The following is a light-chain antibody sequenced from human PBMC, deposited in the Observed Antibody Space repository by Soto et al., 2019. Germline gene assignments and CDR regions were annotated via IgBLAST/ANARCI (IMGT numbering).Light chain of an antibody. CDR2: DAS. CDR1: EAISDN. V-gene: IGKV3-20*01. CDR3: QQYGSSPLIT. Sequence: EIVLTQSPATLSLSPWEIATLSCRASEAISDNLAWYQHKPGQPPRLLIYDASTRATGIPARFSGGGSGTEFTLTISRLEPEDFAVYHCQQYGSSPLITFGQGTRLEI. J-gene: IGKJ5*01.